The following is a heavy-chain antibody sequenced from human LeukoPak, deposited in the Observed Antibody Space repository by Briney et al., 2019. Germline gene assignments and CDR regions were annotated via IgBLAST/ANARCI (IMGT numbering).Heavy chain of an antibody. D-gene: IGHD7-27*01. J-gene: IGHJ6*02. CDR2: IIPILGIA. Sequence: SVKVSCKASGGTFSSYAISWVRQAPGQGLEWMGRIIPILGIANYAQKFQGRVTITADKSTSTAYMELSSLRSEDTAVYYCARAILGPPYYYYGMDVWGQGTTVTVSS. CDR3: ARAILGPPYYYYGMDV. V-gene: IGHV1-69*04. CDR1: GGTFSSYA.